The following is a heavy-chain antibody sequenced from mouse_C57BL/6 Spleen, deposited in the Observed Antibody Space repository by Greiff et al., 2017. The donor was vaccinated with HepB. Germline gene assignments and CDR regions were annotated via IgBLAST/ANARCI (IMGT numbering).Heavy chain of an antibody. CDR1: GYSFTDYN. V-gene: IGHV1-39*01. D-gene: IGHD1-1*01. J-gene: IGHJ2*01. CDR3: ARSEITTVDFDY. CDR2: INPNYGTT. Sequence: EVQVVESGPELVKPGASVKISCKASGYSFTDYNMNWVKQSNGKSLEWIGVINPNYGTTSYNQKFKGKATLTVDQSSSTAYMQLNSLTSEDSAVYYCARSEITTVDFDYWGQGTTLTVSS.